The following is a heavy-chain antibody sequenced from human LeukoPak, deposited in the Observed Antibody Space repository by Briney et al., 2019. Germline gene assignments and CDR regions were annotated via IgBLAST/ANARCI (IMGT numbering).Heavy chain of an antibody. Sequence: GRSLRLSCAASGFTFSSYGMHWVRQAPGKGLEWVSGISDSGGNTYHADSVKGRLTISRGNSKNTLYVQMNSLRVEDTAVYYCATETGDSPDYWGQGTLVTVSS. CDR2: ISDSGGNT. D-gene: IGHD2-21*01. CDR3: ATETGDSPDY. J-gene: IGHJ4*02. CDR1: GFTFSSYG. V-gene: IGHV3-23*01.